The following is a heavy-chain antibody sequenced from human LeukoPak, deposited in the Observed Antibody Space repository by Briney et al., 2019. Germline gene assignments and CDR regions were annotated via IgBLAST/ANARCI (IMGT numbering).Heavy chain of an antibody. CDR1: GGSLSDYY. V-gene: IGHV4-4*09. D-gene: IGHD3-3*01. CDR3: ARHPPNDFWIGYGSFDI. Sequence: PSETLSLTCNVSGGSLSDYYWAWIRQAPGKGLEWIGYIYTSGSTTYNPSLNIRVSISIDTSKSHFSLSLSSVTAADTAVYYCARHPPNDFWIGYGSFDIWGQGTMVTVSS. J-gene: IGHJ3*02. CDR2: IYTSGST.